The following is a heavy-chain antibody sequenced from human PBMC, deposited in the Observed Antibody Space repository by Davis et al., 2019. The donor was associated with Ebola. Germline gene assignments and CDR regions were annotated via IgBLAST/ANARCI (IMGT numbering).Heavy chain of an antibody. CDR2: IYTSGST. CDR1: GDSISSYY. Sequence: PSETLSLTCTVSGDSISSYYWSWIRQPAGKGLEWIGRIYTSGSTNYNPSLKSRVTMSVDTSKNQFSLKLSSVTAADTAVYYCARGRMSKETTLYYYYMDVWGKGTTVTVSS. D-gene: IGHD4-17*01. J-gene: IGHJ6*03. V-gene: IGHV4-4*07. CDR3: ARGRMSKETTLYYYYMDV.